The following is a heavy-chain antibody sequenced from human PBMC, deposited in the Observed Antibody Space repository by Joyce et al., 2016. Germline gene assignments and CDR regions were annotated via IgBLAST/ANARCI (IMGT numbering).Heavy chain of an antibody. D-gene: IGHD2-2*01. V-gene: IGHV1-2*02. CDR2: INLNSGGT. CDR3: ARGDPRTSSPLFWYFAL. CDR1: GYTFTDYS. Sequence: QVQLVQSGAEVKKPGASVKVSCKASGYTFTDYSIHWVRQAPGQGLEWMGEINLNSGGTEYPQKFQGRVTMTRDTSIRTAYMELTGLRSDDTAVYYCARGDPRTSSPLFWYFALWGRGTLVTVSS. J-gene: IGHJ2*01.